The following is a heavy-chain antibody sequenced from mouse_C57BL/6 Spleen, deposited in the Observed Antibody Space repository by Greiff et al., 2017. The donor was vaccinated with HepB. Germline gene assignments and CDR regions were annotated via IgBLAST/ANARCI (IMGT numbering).Heavy chain of an antibody. D-gene: IGHD1-1*01. CDR1: GYTFTDYN. J-gene: IGHJ4*01. CDR2: INPNNGGT. CDR3: ARDYGSSYGDYAMDY. Sequence: EVQLQQSGPELVKPGASVKIPCKASGYTFTDYNMDWVKQSHGKSLEWIGDINPNNGGTIYNQKFKGKATLTVDKSFSTAYMELRSLTSEDTAVYYCARDYGSSYGDYAMDYWGQGTSVTVSS. V-gene: IGHV1-18*01.